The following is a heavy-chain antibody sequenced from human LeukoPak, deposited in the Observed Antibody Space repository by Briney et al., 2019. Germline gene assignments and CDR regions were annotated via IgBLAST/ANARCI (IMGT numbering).Heavy chain of an antibody. J-gene: IGHJ4*02. D-gene: IGHD3-10*01. CDR1: GGSISSGDYY. Sequence: SQTLSLTCTVSGGSISSGDYYWSWIRQPPGKGLEWIGYIYYSGSTYYNPSLKSRVTISVDTSKNQFSLKLSSVTAADTAVYYCARGGSGSYDLGNIDYWGQGTLVTVSS. CDR2: IYYSGST. CDR3: ARGGSGSYDLGNIDY. V-gene: IGHV4-30-4*01.